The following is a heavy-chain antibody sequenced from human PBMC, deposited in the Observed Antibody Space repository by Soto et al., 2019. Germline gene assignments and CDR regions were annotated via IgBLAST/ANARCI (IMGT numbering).Heavy chain of an antibody. V-gene: IGHV4-4*07. J-gene: IGHJ4*02. Sequence: SETLSLTWTVSGGSISCYCWSWSRQPAGKGLEWIGRMYNSERTNYNPSLKSRVTMSMDTSKNQFSLKLTSVTAADTAVYFCAREPLAHSYFDLWGQGTLVTVSS. CDR1: GGSISCYC. CDR2: MYNSERT. CDR3: AREPLAHSYFDL.